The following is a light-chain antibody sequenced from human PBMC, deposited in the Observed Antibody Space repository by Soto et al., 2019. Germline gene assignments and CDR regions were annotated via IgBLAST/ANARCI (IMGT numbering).Light chain of an antibody. J-gene: IGKJ3*01. CDR1: QSVSSY. V-gene: IGKV3-11*01. CDR2: DAS. Sequence: EIVLTQSPATLSLSPGERATVSCRASQSVSSYLAWYQQKPGQAPRLLIYDASNRATGIPARFSGSGSGTDFTPTISSLEPEDFAVYYCQQRSNWPLTFGPGTKVDIK. CDR3: QQRSNWPLT.